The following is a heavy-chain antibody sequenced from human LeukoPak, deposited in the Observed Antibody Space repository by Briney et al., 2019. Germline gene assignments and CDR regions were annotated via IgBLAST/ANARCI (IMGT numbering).Heavy chain of an antibody. CDR3: AKPQVLPPKWFDP. Sequence: PGGSLRLSCAASGFTFSSYAMSWVRQAPGKGLEWVSAISGSGGSTYYADSVKGRFTISGDNSKNTLYLQMYSLRAEDTAVYYCAKPQVLPPKWFDPWGQGTLVTVSS. V-gene: IGHV3-23*01. J-gene: IGHJ5*02. CDR2: ISGSGGST. CDR1: GFTFSSYA.